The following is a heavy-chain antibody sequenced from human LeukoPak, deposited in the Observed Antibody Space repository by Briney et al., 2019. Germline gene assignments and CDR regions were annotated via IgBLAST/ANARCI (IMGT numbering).Heavy chain of an antibody. D-gene: IGHD6-19*01. V-gene: IGHV3-23*01. CDR2: ISGSGGST. Sequence: GGSLRLSCAVSGFTFSSYAMNWARQAPGKGLEWVSAISGSGGSTYYADSVEGRFTISRDNSKKTLYLQMNSLRAEDTAVYYCAKKAAVAGNWFDPWGQGTLVTVSS. J-gene: IGHJ5*02. CDR1: GFTFSSYA. CDR3: AKKAAVAGNWFDP.